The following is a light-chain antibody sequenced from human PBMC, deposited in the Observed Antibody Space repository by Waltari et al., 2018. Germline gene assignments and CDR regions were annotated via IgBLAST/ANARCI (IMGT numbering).Light chain of an antibody. CDR1: SSDVGSYNL. V-gene: IGLV2-23*01. J-gene: IGLJ2*01. CDR2: EGS. Sequence: QSALTQPASVSGSPGQSITLSCTGISSDVGSYNLVSWYQQHPGKAPKLMIYEGSKRPSGVSNRFSGSKSGNTASLTISGLQAEDEADYYCCSYAGSHVVFGGGTKLTVL. CDR3: CSYAGSHVV.